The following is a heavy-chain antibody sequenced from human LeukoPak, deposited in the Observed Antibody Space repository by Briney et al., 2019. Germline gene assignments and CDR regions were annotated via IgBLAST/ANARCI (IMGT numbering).Heavy chain of an antibody. CDR3: ARDGDLIVATQAFDY. CDR2: INPSGGST. Sequence: GASVKASCKASGYTFTSYYMHWVRQAPGQGLEWMGIINPSGGSTSYAQKFQGRVTMTRDTSTSTVYMELSSLRSEDTAVYYCARDGDLIVATQAFDYWGQGTLVTVSS. J-gene: IGHJ4*02. V-gene: IGHV1-46*01. D-gene: IGHD5-12*01. CDR1: GYTFTSYY.